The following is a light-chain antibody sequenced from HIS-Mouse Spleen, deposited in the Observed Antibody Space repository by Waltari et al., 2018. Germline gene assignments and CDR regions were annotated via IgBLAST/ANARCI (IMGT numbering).Light chain of an antibody. J-gene: IGKJ2*01. CDR2: WAS. CDR3: QQYYSTPYT. V-gene: IGKV4-1*01. Sequence: DIVMTQSPDSLAVSLGERAPINCKSSQSVLYSSHNKNYLAWYQQKPGQPPKLLIYWASTRESGVPDRFSGSGSGTDFTLTISSLQAEDVAVYYCQQYYSTPYTFGQGTKLEIK. CDR1: QSVLYSSHNKNY.